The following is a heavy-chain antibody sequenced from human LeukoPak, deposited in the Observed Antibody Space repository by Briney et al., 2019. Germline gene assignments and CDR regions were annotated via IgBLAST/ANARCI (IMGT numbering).Heavy chain of an antibody. J-gene: IGHJ4*02. D-gene: IGHD3-10*01. CDR1: GFTFDDYA. Sequence: GGSLRLSCAASGFTFDDYAMPWVRQAPGKGLEWVSGISWNSGTIGYADSVKGRFTISRDNAKNSLYLQMNSLRAEDTALYYCAKGYGSDHWGQGTLVTVSS. CDR3: AKGYGSDH. V-gene: IGHV3-9*01. CDR2: ISWNSGTI.